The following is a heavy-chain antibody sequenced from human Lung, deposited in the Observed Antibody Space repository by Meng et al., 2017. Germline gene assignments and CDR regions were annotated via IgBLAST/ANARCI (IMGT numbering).Heavy chain of an antibody. D-gene: IGHD1-14*01. CDR2: LIAVFDKT. CDR3: ARGRRNEPLFDY. J-gene: IGHJ4*02. Sequence: QVQLVQSGAEVKKPGSSVKVACKTSGGSFSTHTFSWVRQAPGQGLEWTGGLIAVFDKTKAAPRFQDRVTFTADESTSTAYMELSSLTFDDTAVYFCARGRRNEPLFDYWGQGTLVTVSS. V-gene: IGHV1-69*13. CDR1: GGSFSTHT.